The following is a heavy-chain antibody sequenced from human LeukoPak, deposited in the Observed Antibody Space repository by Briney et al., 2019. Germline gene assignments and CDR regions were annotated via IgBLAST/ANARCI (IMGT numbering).Heavy chain of an antibody. V-gene: IGHV3-7*01. CDR2: KKQDGSEE. CDR1: GYTLCSYW. D-gene: IGHD3-22*01. J-gene: IGHJ3*02. Sequence: GGSLRLSCAASGYTLCSYWMSWVRQAPGKGLEWVANKKQDGSEEYYVDSVKGRFTVSRDNAKNSLYLQMNSLRAEDTAVYYCARHRGLPGFSVSSGYYRRCPYDIWGQGTMVTVSS. CDR3: ARHRGLPGFSVSSGYYRRCPYDI.